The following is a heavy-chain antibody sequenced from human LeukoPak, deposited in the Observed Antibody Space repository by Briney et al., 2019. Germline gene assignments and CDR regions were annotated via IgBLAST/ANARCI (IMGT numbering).Heavy chain of an antibody. D-gene: IGHD6-13*01. CDR3: AKEGGSSWYSYYYYMDV. CDR2: ISYDGSNK. Sequence: PGGSLRLSCAASGFTFSSYGMHWVRQAPGKGLEWVAVISYDGSNKYYADSVKGRFTISRDNSKNTLYLQMNSLRAEDTAVYYCAKEGGSSWYSYYYYMDVWGKGTTVTVSS. V-gene: IGHV3-30*18. J-gene: IGHJ6*03. CDR1: GFTFSSYG.